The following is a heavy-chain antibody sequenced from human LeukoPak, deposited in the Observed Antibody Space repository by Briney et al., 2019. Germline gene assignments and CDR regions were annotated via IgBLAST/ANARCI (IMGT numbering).Heavy chain of an antibody. Sequence: GGSLRLSCAASGFTFTNYAMTWVRQAPGKGLEWVSTISHSGGRTYYAESVKGRFTISRDDPKNTVHLQMNSLRVEDTAAYYCAKYDNTGYRGLNWGQGTLVTVSS. J-gene: IGHJ4*02. CDR3: AKYDNTGYRGLN. CDR2: ISHSGGRT. CDR1: GFTFTNYA. V-gene: IGHV3-23*01. D-gene: IGHD3-22*01.